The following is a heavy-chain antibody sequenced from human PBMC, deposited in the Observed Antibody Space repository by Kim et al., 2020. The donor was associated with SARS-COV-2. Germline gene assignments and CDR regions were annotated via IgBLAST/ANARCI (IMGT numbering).Heavy chain of an antibody. CDR3: AIAVVSPATPNFDC. Sequence: YAQSFKGRVTMTRDTSTSTEYMELNRLTSDDTGMYYCAIAVVSPATPNFDCWGQGTLVTVSS. D-gene: IGHD2-15*01. J-gene: IGHJ4*02. V-gene: IGHV1-2*02.